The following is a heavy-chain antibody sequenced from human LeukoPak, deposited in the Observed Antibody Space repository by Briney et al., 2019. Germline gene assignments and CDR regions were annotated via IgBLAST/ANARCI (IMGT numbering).Heavy chain of an antibody. Sequence: GGSLRLSCAASGFTFRDYVMSWVRQVPGKGLEWVSGISRSGDLTYYADSVKGRFTISRDNSKNTLYLQMNSLRAEDTAVYYCAKDVGSSSSFFDYWGQGTLVTVSS. CDR2: ISRSGDLT. CDR3: AKDVGSSSSFFDY. CDR1: GFTFRDYV. V-gene: IGHV3-23*01. J-gene: IGHJ4*02. D-gene: IGHD6-6*01.